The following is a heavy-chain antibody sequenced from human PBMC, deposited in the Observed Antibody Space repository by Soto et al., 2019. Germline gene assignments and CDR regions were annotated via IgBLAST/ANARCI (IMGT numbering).Heavy chain of an antibody. D-gene: IGHD2-8*01. Sequence: PGGSLRLSCTDSGFTFSGDWMHWVRQAPGKGLVWVSRIDPYETGISYADSVKGRFTISRDNAKSTLYLQMNSLRVEDTAVYYCTRGTFGARDYWGQGTLVTVSS. CDR3: TRGTFGARDY. V-gene: IGHV3-74*01. J-gene: IGHJ4*02. CDR2: IDPYETGI. CDR1: GFTFSGDW.